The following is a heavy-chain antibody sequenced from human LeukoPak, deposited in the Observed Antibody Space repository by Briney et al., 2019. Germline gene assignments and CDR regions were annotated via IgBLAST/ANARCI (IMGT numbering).Heavy chain of an antibody. V-gene: IGHV4-59*01. D-gene: IGHD3-3*01. CDR1: GGSISSYY. CDR3: ARDRGDFWSGYYLVYYYYYMDV. Sequence: SETLSLTCTVSGGSISSYYWSWIRQPPGKGLEWIGYIYYSGSTNYNPSLKSRVTISVDTSKNQFSLKLSSVTAADTAVYYCARDRGDFWSGYYLVYYYYYMDVWGKGTTVTVSS. CDR2: IYYSGST. J-gene: IGHJ6*03.